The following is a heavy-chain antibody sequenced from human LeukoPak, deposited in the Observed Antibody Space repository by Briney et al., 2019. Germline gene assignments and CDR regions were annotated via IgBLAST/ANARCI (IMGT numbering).Heavy chain of an antibody. CDR2: ISYDGSKK. V-gene: IGHV3-30*18. D-gene: IGHD5-18*01. CDR3: AKGRQQWWTFDVLDI. CDR1: GFTFSSYG. J-gene: IGHJ3*02. Sequence: GRSLRLSCVASGFTFSSYGMHWVRQAPGKGLKWVALISYDGSKKYYADSVKGRFTISRDNSKNTLYLQMNSLIPDDTAMYYCAKGRQQWWTFDVLDIWGQGTMVTVSS.